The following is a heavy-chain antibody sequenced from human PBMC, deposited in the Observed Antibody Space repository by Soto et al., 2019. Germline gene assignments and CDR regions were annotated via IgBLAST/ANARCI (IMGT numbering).Heavy chain of an antibody. CDR3: ARTSYYDSSGYYNMDV. CDR2: IHHSGST. CDR1: AGSISSSNW. Sequence: SETLSLTCAVSAGSISSSNWWTWVRQSPGKGLEWIGEIHHSGSTNYNPSLKSRVTMSIDKSKNQFSLKLTSVTAADTADYYCARTSYYDSSGYYNMDVWGQGTTVTVSS. D-gene: IGHD3-22*01. J-gene: IGHJ6*02. V-gene: IGHV4-4*02.